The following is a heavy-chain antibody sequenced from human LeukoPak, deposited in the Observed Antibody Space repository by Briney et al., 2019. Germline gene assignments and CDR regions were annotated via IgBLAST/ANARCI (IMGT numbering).Heavy chain of an antibody. Sequence: AGGSLRLSWAASGFTLSNAWVRCVRQAPGKGLEWVGRIKSKTDGGTTDYAAPVKGGFTISRDDSKNTLYLQMNSLKTEDTAVYYCTTAGWQLYYFDYWGQGNLVTVSS. D-gene: IGHD2-15*01. J-gene: IGHJ4*02. CDR1: GFTLSNAW. CDR3: TTAGWQLYYFDY. CDR2: IKSKTDGGTT. V-gene: IGHV3-15*01.